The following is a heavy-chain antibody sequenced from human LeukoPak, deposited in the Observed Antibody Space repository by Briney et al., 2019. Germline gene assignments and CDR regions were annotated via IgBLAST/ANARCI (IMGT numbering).Heavy chain of an antibody. CDR3: ARQHDSYYYYYIDV. CDR2: LYHSDSA. Sequence: PSETLSLTCAVSGYSISNGYYWVWIRQPPGRGLGWIGSLYHSDSAYYNTSLRSRVSMSSDTSQNKASRTRRFVTAADTAVYYCARQHDSYYYYYIDVWGSGTTVTVSS. V-gene: IGHV4-38-2*01. J-gene: IGHJ6*03. CDR1: GYSISNGYY.